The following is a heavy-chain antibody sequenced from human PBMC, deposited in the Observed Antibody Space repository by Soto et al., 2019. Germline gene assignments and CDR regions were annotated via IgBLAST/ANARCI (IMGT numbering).Heavy chain of an antibody. CDR2: IYYSGST. J-gene: IGHJ4*02. CDR1: GGSISSGDYY. D-gene: IGHD5-12*01. V-gene: IGHV4-30-4*01. CDR3: ARGIGYSGYDLVQLYFDY. Sequence: QVQLQESGPGLVKPSQTLSLTCTVSGGSISSGDYYWSWIRQPPGKGLEWIGYIYYSGSTYYNPSLKSRVTIAGDTSKIQFSLKLSSVTAADTAVYYCARGIGYSGYDLVQLYFDYWGQGTLVTVSS.